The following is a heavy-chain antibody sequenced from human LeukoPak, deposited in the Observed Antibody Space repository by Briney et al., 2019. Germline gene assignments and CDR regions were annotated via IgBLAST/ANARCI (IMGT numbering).Heavy chain of an antibody. J-gene: IGHJ4*02. CDR3: ATGITIFGVVTSLDY. CDR1: GFTFSSYG. V-gene: IGHV3-30*02. CDR2: IRYDGSNK. Sequence: PGGSLRLSCAASGFTFSSYGMHWVRQAPGKRLEWVAFIRYDGSNKYYADSVKGRFTISRDNSKNTLYLQMNSLRAEDTAVYYCATGITIFGVVTSLDYWGQGTLVTVSS. D-gene: IGHD3-3*01.